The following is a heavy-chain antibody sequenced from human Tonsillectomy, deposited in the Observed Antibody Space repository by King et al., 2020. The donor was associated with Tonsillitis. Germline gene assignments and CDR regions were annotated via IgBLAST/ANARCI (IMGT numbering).Heavy chain of an antibody. CDR2: ISPTGGAA. Sequence: VQLVESGGGLVQPGGSLRLSCAASGFTFSSSAMTWVRQPPGKGLEWVSLISPTGGAAYYSNSVKGRFTISRDNSKNTLYLQMNSLRGEDTALYYCATMDIFGYHWDLWGQGTLVTVSS. J-gene: IGHJ5*02. D-gene: IGHD2-2*03. V-gene: IGHV3-23*04. CDR1: GFTFSSSA. CDR3: ATMDIFGYHWDL.